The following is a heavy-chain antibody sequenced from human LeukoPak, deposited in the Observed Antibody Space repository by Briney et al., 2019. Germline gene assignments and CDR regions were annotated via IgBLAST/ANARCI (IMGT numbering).Heavy chain of an antibody. CDR2: INPSGGST. J-gene: IGHJ4*02. CDR3: ATHCSSTSCYYGEFDY. D-gene: IGHD2-2*01. Sequence: ASVKVSCKASGYTFTSYYMHWVRQAPGQGLEWMGIINPSGGSTSYAQKFQGRVTMTRDTSTSTVYMELSSLRSEDTAVYYCATHCSSTSCYYGEFDYWGQGTLVTVSS. CDR1: GYTFTSYY. V-gene: IGHV1-46*01.